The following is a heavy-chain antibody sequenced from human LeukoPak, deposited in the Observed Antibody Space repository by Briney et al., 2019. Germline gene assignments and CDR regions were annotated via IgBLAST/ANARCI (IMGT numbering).Heavy chain of an antibody. D-gene: IGHD3-22*01. V-gene: IGHV4-59*01. CDR3: AREGMIATGREPAEI. J-gene: IGHJ3*02. CDR1: GVSISSYY. CDR2: IYYSGST. Sequence: SETLSLTCSVSGVSISSYYWSWIRQPPGKGLEWIGYIYYSGSTNYNPSLKSRVTISVDTSKNQFSLNLSSVTAADTAVYYCAREGMIATGREPAEIWGQGTMVTVSS.